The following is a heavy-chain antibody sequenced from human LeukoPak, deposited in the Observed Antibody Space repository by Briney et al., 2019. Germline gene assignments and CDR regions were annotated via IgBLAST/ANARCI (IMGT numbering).Heavy chain of an antibody. D-gene: IGHD4-17*01. CDR3: AREVNDYGDYVGAFDI. V-gene: IGHV1-3*01. Sequence: ASVKVSCKASGYTFTSYAMHWVRQAPGQRLEWMGWINAGNGNTKYSQKFQGRVTITRDTSASTAYMELSSLRSEDTAVYYCAREVNDYGDYVGAFDIWGQGTMVTVSS. CDR1: GYTFTSYA. J-gene: IGHJ3*02. CDR2: INAGNGNT.